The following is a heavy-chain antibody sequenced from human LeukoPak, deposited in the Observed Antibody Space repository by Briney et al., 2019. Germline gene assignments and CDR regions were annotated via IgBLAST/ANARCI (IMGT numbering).Heavy chain of an antibody. CDR3: ARGPPYGSRSDFLDY. Sequence: SETLSLTCTVSGGSISSYYWSWIRQPPGKGLEWLGYIYNSGSTNYNPSLTSRVTISVDTSKNQFSLKLSSVTAADTAVYYCARGPPYGSRSDFLDYWGQGTLVTVSS. J-gene: IGHJ4*02. CDR1: GGSISSYY. CDR2: IYNSGST. V-gene: IGHV4-59*08. D-gene: IGHD3-10*01.